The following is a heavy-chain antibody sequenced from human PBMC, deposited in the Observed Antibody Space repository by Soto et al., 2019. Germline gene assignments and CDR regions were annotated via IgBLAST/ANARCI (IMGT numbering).Heavy chain of an antibody. J-gene: IGHJ4*02. CDR1: GFTFSSYS. V-gene: IGHV3-21*01. CDR2: ISSSSSYI. Sequence: EVQLVESGGGLVKPGGSLRLSCAASGFTFSSYSMNWVRQAPGKGLEWVSSISSSSSYIYYADSVKGRFTISRDNAKNSLYLQMNSLRAEDTAVYYCARDLDGYNSGDYWGQGPLVTVSS. CDR3: ARDLDGYNSGDY. D-gene: IGHD5-12*01.